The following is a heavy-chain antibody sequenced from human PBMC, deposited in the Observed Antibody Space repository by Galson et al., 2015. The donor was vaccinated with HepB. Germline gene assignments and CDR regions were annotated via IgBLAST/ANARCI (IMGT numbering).Heavy chain of an antibody. CDR3: ATVDSNDDIRGSYRHNWFDP. D-gene: IGHD3-16*02. CDR2: IIPIFGTA. J-gene: IGHJ5*02. Sequence: SVKVSCKASGGTLSSYAISWMRQAPGQGLEWMGGIIPIFGTAKYAQKFQDKITITVDESTSTAYMEVSSLTSEDTAVYYCATVDSNDDIRGSYRHNWFDPWGQGTLVTVSS. V-gene: IGHV1-69*13. CDR1: GGTLSSYA.